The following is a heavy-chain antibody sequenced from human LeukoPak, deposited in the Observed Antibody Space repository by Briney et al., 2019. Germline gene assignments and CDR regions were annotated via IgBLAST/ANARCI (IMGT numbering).Heavy chain of an antibody. CDR1: GFTFSSYA. D-gene: IGHD3-10*01. J-gene: IGHJ4*02. CDR2: ISGSGGST. V-gene: IGHV3-23*01. Sequence: GGSLRLSCAASGFTFSSYAMSWVRQAPGKGLEWVSAISGSGGSTYYADSVKGRFTISRDNSKNTLYLQMNSLRAEDTAVYYCAKDPNYGWPLGPFYFDYWGQGTLVTVSS. CDR3: AKDPNYGWPLGPFYFDY.